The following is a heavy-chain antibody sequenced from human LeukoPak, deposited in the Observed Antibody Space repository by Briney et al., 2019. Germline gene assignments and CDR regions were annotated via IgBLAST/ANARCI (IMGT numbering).Heavy chain of an antibody. CDR2: INHSGST. CDR1: GGSLSGYY. D-gene: IGHD3-10*01. CDR3: ARGWRYYGSGSYCWFDP. V-gene: IGHV4-34*01. J-gene: IGHJ5*02. Sequence: SETLSLTCAVYGGSLSGYYWSWIRQPPGKGLEWIGEINHSGSTNYNPSLKSRVTISVDTSKNQFSLKLSSVTAADTAVYYCARGWRYYGSGSYCWFDPWVQGTLVTVSS.